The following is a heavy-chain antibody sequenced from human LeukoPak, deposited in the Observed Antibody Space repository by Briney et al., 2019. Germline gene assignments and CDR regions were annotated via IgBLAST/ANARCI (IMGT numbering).Heavy chain of an antibody. Sequence: AGGSLRLSCAASGFTFSDYYMSWIRQAPGKGLEWVSYISSSGSTIYYADSVKGRFTISRDNAKNSLYLQMNSLRAEDTAVYFCAKRGVVIRVILVGFHKEAYYFDSWGQGALVTVSS. J-gene: IGHJ4*02. CDR1: GFTFSDYY. CDR2: ISSSGSTI. CDR3: AKRGVVIRVILVGFHKEAYYFDS. D-gene: IGHD3-22*01. V-gene: IGHV3-11*01.